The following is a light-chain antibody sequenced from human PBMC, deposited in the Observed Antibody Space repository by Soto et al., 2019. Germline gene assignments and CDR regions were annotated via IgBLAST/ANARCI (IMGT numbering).Light chain of an antibody. J-gene: IGKJ4*01. CDR3: QQRSNWRT. CDR2: DAS. Sequence: EIVLTQSPGTLSLSPGERATLSCRASQSVSSDLAWYHQKPGQAPRLLIYDASNRATGIPARFSGSGSGTDFTLTISSLEPEDFAVYYCQQRSNWRTFGGGTKVDIK. V-gene: IGKV3-11*01. CDR1: QSVSSD.